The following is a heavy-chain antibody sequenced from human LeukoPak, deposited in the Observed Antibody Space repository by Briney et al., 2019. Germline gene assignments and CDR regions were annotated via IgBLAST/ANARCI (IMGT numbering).Heavy chain of an antibody. J-gene: IGHJ4*02. CDR3: ARDTWHCSSTSCYGGFDY. D-gene: IGHD2-2*01. Sequence: PSETLSLTCAVYDGSFSGYYWSWIRQHPGKGLEWIGYIYYSGSTYYNPSLKSRVTISVDTSKNQFSLKLSSVTAADTAVYYCARDTWHCSSTSCYGGFDYWGQGTLVTVSS. V-gene: IGHV4-31*11. CDR2: IYYSGST. CDR1: DGSFSGYY.